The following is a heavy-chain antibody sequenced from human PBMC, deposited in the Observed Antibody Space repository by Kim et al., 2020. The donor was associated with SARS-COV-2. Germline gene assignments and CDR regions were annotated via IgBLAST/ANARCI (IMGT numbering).Heavy chain of an antibody. D-gene: IGHD4-4*01. CDR3: ARDPVADGYSFFDY. Sequence: GGSLRLSCAVSGLTVTSNHMTWIRQGPGRGLEWVSVIFRGGNTYYAPSVQGRFTVSRDYYKNTLSLQMNSLRAEDTAIYYCARDPVADGYSFFDYWGQGTLVTVSS. CDR1: GLTVTSNH. V-gene: IGHV3-53*01. CDR2: IFRGGNT. J-gene: IGHJ4*02.